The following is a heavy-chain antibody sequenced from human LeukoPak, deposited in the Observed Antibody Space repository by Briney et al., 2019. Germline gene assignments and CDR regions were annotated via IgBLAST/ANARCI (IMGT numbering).Heavy chain of an antibody. Sequence: SVKVSCKASGGTFSSYAISWVRQAPGQGLEWMGGIIPIFGTANYAQKFQGRVTITADESTSTAYMELRSLRSDDTAVYYCARSYSSSWHLDFDYWGQGTLVTVSS. D-gene: IGHD6-13*01. V-gene: IGHV1-69*13. CDR3: ARSYSSSWHLDFDY. CDR1: GGTFSSYA. J-gene: IGHJ4*02. CDR2: IIPIFGTA.